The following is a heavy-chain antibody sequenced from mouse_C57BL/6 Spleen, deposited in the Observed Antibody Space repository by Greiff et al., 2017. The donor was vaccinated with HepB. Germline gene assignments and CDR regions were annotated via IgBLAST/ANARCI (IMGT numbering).Heavy chain of an antibody. Sequence: VQLQQPGAELVKPGASVKLSCKASGYTFTSYWMQWVKQRPGQGLEWIGEIDPSDSYTNYNQKFKGKATLTVDTSSSTAYMQLSSLTSEDAAVYYCARGGNFFAYWGQGTLVTVSA. CDR2: IDPSDSYT. CDR3: ARGGNFFAY. V-gene: IGHV1-50*01. J-gene: IGHJ3*01. CDR1: GYTFTSYW. D-gene: IGHD2-1*01.